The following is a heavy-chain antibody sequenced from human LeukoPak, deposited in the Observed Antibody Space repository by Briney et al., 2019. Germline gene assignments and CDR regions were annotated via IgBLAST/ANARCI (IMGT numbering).Heavy chain of an antibody. J-gene: IGHJ4*02. CDR3: ARVVRGVIIRIPFDY. CDR2: INHSGGT. Sequence: SETLSLTCAVYGGSFSGYYWSWIRQPPGKGLEWIGEINHSGGTNFNPSLKSRVTISVDTSKNQFSLELSSVTAAGTAVYYFARVVRGVIIRIPFDYWGQGTLVTVSS. D-gene: IGHD3-10*02. CDR1: GGSFSGYY. V-gene: IGHV4-34*01.